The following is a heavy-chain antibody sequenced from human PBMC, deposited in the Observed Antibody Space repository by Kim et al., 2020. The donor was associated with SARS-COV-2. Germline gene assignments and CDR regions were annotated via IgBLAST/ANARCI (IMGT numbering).Heavy chain of an antibody. J-gene: IGHJ3*02. CDR2: IYYSGST. CDR1: GGSISSYY. CDR3: ARSEPYSGPWNAFDI. D-gene: IGHD1-26*01. Sequence: SETLSLTCTVSGGSISSYYWSWIRQPPGKGLEWIGYIYYSGSTNYNPSLKSRVTISVDTSKNQFSLKLSSVTAADTAVYYCARSEPYSGPWNAFDIWGQGTMVTVSS. V-gene: IGHV4-59*13.